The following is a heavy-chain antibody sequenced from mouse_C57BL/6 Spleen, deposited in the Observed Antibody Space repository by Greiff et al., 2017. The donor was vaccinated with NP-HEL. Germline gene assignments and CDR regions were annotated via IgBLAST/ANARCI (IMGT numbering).Heavy chain of an antibody. CDR2: INPSTGGT. CDR3: ARHRGSSYWYFDV. D-gene: IGHD1-1*01. J-gene: IGHJ1*03. Sequence: EVQLQQSGPELVKPGASVKISCKASGYSFTGYYMNWVKQSPEKSLEWIGEINPSTGGTTYNQKFKAKATLTVDKSSSTAYMQLKSLTSEDSAVYYCARHRGSSYWYFDVWGTGTTVTVSS. V-gene: IGHV1-42*01. CDR1: GYSFTGYY.